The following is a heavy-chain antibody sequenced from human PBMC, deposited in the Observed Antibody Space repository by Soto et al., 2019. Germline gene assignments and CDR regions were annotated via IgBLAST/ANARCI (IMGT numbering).Heavy chain of an antibody. J-gene: IGHJ5*02. V-gene: IGHV1-69*12. CDR2: IIPIFGTA. D-gene: IGHD3-22*01. CDR1: GGTFSSYA. Sequence: QVQLVQSGAEVKKPGSSVKVYCKASGGTFSSYAITWVRQAPGQGLEWMGGIIPIFGTANYAQKFQGRVTITADESTSTAYMELSSLRSEDTAGYYCARDRGPSSGYYPYWFDPWGQGTLVTVSS. CDR3: ARDRGPSSGYYPYWFDP.